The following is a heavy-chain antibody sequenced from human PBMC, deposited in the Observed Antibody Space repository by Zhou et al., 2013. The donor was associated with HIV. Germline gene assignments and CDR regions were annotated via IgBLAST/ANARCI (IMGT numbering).Heavy chain of an antibody. CDR3: ARSRADYSNSLDYYGMDA. CDR1: GGTFSSYA. Sequence: QVQLVQSGAEVKKPGSSVKVFCKASGGTFSSYAISWVRQAPGQGLEWMGGIMPIFGTANYAQKFQGRVTITADESTSTAYMELSSLRSEDTAVYYCARSRADYSNSLDYYGMDAWGQGTTVTVSS. CDR2: IMPIFGTA. V-gene: IGHV1-69*12. J-gene: IGHJ6*02. D-gene: IGHD4-4*01.